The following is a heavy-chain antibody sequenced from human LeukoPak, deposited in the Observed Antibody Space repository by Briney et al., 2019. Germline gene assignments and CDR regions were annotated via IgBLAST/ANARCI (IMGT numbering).Heavy chain of an antibody. J-gene: IGHJ4*02. V-gene: IGHV1-18*01. Sequence: AASVKVSCKASGHTFTSYGISWVRQAPGQGLEWMGWISAYNGNTNYAQKLQGRVTMTTDTSTSTAYMELRSLRSDDTAVYYCARHPTYYYDSSGYYSYWGQGTLVTVSS. CDR1: GHTFTSYG. D-gene: IGHD3-22*01. CDR2: ISAYNGNT. CDR3: ARHPTYYYDSSGYYSY.